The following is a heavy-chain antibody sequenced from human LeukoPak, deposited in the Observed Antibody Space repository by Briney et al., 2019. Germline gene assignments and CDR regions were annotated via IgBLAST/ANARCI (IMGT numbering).Heavy chain of an antibody. CDR1: GGSISSSSYY. CDR2: IYYSGST. J-gene: IGHJ6*02. CDR3: AREHYGGNFRGDYYYYGMDF. V-gene: IGHV4-39*07. Sequence: PSETLSLTCTVSGGSISSSSYYWGWIRQPPGKGLEWIGSIYYSGSTYYNPSLKSRVTISVDTSKNQFSLKLSSVTAADTAVYYGAREHYGGNFRGDYYYYGMDFWGQGTTVTAPS. D-gene: IGHD4-23*01.